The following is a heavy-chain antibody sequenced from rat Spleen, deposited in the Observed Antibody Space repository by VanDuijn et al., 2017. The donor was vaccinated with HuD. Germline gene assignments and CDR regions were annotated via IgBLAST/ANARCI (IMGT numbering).Heavy chain of an antibody. Sequence: EVQLVESGGGLVQPGRSLKLSCAASGFTFSDYGMAWVRQAPTKGLEWVASIRHDGGSTYYRDSVKGRFTISRDNAKSSLYLQMDSLRSEDTATYYCTTVSYGGGYWGQGVMVTVSS. D-gene: IGHD1-11*01. CDR1: GFTFSDYG. CDR2: IRHDGGST. V-gene: IGHV5-20*01. CDR3: TTVSYGGGY. J-gene: IGHJ2*01.